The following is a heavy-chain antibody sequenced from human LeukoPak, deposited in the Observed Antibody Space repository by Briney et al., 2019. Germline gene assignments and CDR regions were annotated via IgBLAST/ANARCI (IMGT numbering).Heavy chain of an antibody. CDR3: AKGMTTVVTAPFDY. V-gene: IGHV3-23*01. Sequence: GGSLRLSCAASGFTFSTYVMNWFRQAPGKGLEWVSTISVGAEYIFYADSVKGRFTISRDNSKNTLYLQMNSLRAEETAVYYCAKGMTTVVTAPFDYWGQGTLVTVSS. D-gene: IGHD4-23*01. CDR2: ISVGAEYI. CDR1: GFTFSTYV. J-gene: IGHJ4*02.